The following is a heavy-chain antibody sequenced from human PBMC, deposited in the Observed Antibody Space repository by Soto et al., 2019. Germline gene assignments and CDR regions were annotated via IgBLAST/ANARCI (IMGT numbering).Heavy chain of an antibody. J-gene: IGHJ4*02. V-gene: IGHV1-46*01. CDR2: INPSGGST. D-gene: IGHD6-13*01. Sequence: ASVKVSCKPSGYTFTSYYMHWVRQAPGQGLEWMGIINPSGGSTSYAQKFQGRVTMTRDTSTSTVYMELSSLRSEDTAVYYCARAFYSSSWYQAFDYWGQGTLVTVSS. CDR1: GYTFTSYY. CDR3: ARAFYSSSWYQAFDY.